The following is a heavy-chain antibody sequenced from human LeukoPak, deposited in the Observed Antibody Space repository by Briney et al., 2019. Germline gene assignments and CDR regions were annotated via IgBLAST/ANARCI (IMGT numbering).Heavy chain of an antibody. CDR3: ARVKRGYSNYALGY. J-gene: IGHJ4*02. CDR1: GYTFTSYD. V-gene: IGHV1-8*01. CDR2: MNPNSGNT. Sequence: ASVKVSCKASGYTFTSYDINWVRQATGQGLEWMGWMNPNSGNTGYTQKFQGRVTMTRNTSISTAYMELSRLRSEDTAVYYCARVKRGYSNYALGYWGQGTLVTVSS. D-gene: IGHD4-11*01.